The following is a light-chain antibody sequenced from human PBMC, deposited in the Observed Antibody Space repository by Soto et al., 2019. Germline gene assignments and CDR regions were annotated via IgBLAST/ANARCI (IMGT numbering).Light chain of an antibody. CDR3: LQDYSYPRT. CDR2: AAS. V-gene: IGKV1-6*01. Sequence: AIQLTQSPSSLSASVGDRVTITSRASQGVRSYLAWFQQRPGKAPKLLIYAASILQSGVPSRFSGSGFGTDFTLTISRLQPEDFASYYCLQDYSYPRTFGPGTKVDIK. J-gene: IGKJ1*01. CDR1: QGVRSY.